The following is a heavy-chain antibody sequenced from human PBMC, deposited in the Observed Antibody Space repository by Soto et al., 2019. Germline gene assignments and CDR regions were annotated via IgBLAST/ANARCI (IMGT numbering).Heavy chain of an antibody. CDR1: GFTFSNNA. CDR3: ARDGQNQSPYAMDV. V-gene: IGHV3-33*01. Sequence: QVQLVESGGGVVQPGTSLRLSCATSGFTFSNNAMHWVRQAPGKGLEWVAQIWYDGSNKYYADSVKGRFTISRDNSKNPVYLQMNRLRAEDMAVYYCARDGQNQSPYAMDVWGQGTPVTVSS. J-gene: IGHJ6*02. CDR2: IWYDGSNK.